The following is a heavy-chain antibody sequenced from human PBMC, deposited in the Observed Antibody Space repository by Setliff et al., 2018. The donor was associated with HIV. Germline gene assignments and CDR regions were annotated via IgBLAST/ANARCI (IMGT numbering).Heavy chain of an antibody. Sequence: SETLSLTCTVSGASISSHYWAWIRQSPGKGLEWIGYIYYSGNTNYSPSLKSRVTISVHTSKNQFSLRLRSVTAADTAVYYCAGGTIVAPGGYFYYMDVWGKGATVTVSS. J-gene: IGHJ6*03. CDR1: GASISSHY. D-gene: IGHD6-6*01. V-gene: IGHV4-59*11. CDR3: AGGTIVAPGGYFYYMDV. CDR2: IYYSGNT.